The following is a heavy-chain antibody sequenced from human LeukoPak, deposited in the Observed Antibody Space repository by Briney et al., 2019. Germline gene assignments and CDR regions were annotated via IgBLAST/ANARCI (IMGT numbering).Heavy chain of an antibody. CDR1: GFTFSTYG. V-gene: IGHV3-33*01. J-gene: IGHJ4*02. CDR2: IWYDGSNE. CDR3: ARDSIRDGYNSDYFDY. D-gene: IGHD5-24*01. Sequence: PGESLRLSCAASGFTFSTYGMHWVRQAPGKALECVAVIWYDGSNEYYADSVKGRFTISRHNSKSTLYLQLNSLRAEDTAVYYCARDSIRDGYNSDYFDYWGQGTLVTVSS.